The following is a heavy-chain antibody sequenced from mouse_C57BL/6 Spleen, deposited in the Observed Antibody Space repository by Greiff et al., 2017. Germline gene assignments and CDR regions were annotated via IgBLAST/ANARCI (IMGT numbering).Heavy chain of an antibody. V-gene: IGHV1-69*01. J-gene: IGHJ2*02. Sequence: QVQLQQPGAELVMPGASVKLSCKASGYTFTSYWMHWVKQRPGQGLEWIGEIDPSDSYTNYNQEFKGKSTLTVDKSSSTAYMQLSSLTSEDSAVYYCARNWDGYFDYWGQGTSLTVSS. CDR3: ARNWDGYFDY. CDR1: GYTFTSYW. D-gene: IGHD4-1*01. CDR2: IDPSDSYT.